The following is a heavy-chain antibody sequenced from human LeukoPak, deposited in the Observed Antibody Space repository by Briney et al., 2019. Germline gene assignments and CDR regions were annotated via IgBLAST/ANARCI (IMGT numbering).Heavy chain of an antibody. V-gene: IGHV1-69*05. J-gene: IGHJ6*02. Sequence: VASVKVSCKASGGTFSSYAISWVRQAPGQGLEWMGGIIPIFGTANYAQKFQGRVTITRDTSASTAYMELSSLRSEDTAVYYCARDQGYSSSFAPPRYYYYYYGMDVWGQGTTVTVSS. CDR2: IIPIFGTA. CDR3: ARDQGYSSSFAPPRYYYYYYGMDV. CDR1: GGTFSSYA. D-gene: IGHD6-13*01.